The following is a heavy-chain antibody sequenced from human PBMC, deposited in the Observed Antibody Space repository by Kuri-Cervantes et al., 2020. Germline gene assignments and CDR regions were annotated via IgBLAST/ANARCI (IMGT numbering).Heavy chain of an antibody. CDR1: GGSFSGYY. CDR3: AREDYCSGGSCYSRVDWFDP. Sequence: SETLSLTCAVYGGSFSGYYWSWIRQPPGKRLEWIGEINHSGSTNYNPSLKSRVTISVDKSKNQFSLKLSSVTAADTAVYYCAREDYCSGGSCYSRVDWFDPWGQGTLVTVSS. V-gene: IGHV4-34*01. D-gene: IGHD2-15*01. CDR2: INHSGST. J-gene: IGHJ5*02.